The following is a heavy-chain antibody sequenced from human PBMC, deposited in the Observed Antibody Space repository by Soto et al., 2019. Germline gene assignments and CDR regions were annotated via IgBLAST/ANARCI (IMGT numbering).Heavy chain of an antibody. CDR1: NGSISTNGHY. Sequence: QVQLQESGPELVKSSQTLSLTCTVSNGSISTNGHYWTWIRQRPGKGLEWIAYIYYTGNSYYNPSLKSRITISIDTSKNQVSLTLRSVTAADTAVYYCAREQWGFDSWGQGTLVTVSS. CDR3: AREQWGFDS. J-gene: IGHJ4*02. D-gene: IGHD6-19*01. V-gene: IGHV4-31*03. CDR2: IYYTGNS.